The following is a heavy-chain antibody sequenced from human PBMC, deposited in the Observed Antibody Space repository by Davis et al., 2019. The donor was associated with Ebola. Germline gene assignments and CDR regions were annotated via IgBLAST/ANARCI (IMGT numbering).Heavy chain of an antibody. D-gene: IGHD1-14*01. V-gene: IGHV3-74*01. CDR2: IKSDGSST. J-gene: IGHJ4*02. CDR1: RFTFSSYW. Sequence: GESLKISCAASRFTFSSYWMHWVRQAPGKGLVWVSCIKSDGSSTTYADSVKGRFTISRDNAKNTLYLQMNSLRADDTAVYYCARDVAGRAGYWGQGTLVTVSS. CDR3: ARDVAGRAGY.